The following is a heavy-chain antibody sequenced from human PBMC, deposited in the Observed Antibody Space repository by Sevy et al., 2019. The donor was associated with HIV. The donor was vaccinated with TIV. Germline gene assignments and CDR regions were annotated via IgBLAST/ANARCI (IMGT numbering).Heavy chain of an antibody. CDR2: ISAYNGNT. D-gene: IGHD1-1*01. V-gene: IGHV1-18*01. CDR1: GYTFTSYG. J-gene: IGHJ3*02. CDR3: AGDSVRERPTNDAFDI. Sequence: ASVKVSRKASGYTFTSYGISWVRQAPGQGLEWMGWISAYNGNTNYAQKLQGRVTMTTDTSTSTAYMELRSLRSDDTVGDDCAGDSVRERPTNDAFDIWGQGTMVTVSS.